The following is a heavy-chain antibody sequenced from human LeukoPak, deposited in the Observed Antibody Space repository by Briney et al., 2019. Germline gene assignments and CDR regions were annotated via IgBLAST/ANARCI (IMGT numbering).Heavy chain of an antibody. CDR2: INSNGSST. J-gene: IGHJ4*02. CDR1: GFTFKNYW. V-gene: IGHV3-74*01. Sequence: GGSLRLSCAASGFTFKNYWMQWVRQAPGKGLVWVSRINSNGSSTSYADSVKGRFTISRDNAKNTLYLQMNRLRAEDTAVYYCARSHDFDYWGQGTLVTVSS. CDR3: ARSHDFDY.